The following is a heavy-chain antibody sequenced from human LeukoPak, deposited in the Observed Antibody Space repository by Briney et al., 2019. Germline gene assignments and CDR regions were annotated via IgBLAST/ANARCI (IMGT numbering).Heavy chain of an antibody. D-gene: IGHD3-22*01. CDR3: XXERSITXIXXXXQXXDX. Sequence: ASVKVACKASGYTFTGYYMHWVRQAPGQGLECMGWINPNSGGTNYAQKFQGRVTLTRDKSNSTAYMELSRLRSHDTPLYYCXXERSITXIXXXXQXXDXWGQG. J-gene: IGHJ4*02. CDR2: INPNSGGT. CDR1: GYTFTGYY. V-gene: IGHV1-2*02.